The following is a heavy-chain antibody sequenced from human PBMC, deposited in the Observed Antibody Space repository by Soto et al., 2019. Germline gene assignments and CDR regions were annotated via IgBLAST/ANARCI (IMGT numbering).Heavy chain of an antibody. D-gene: IGHD3-22*01. CDR2: IYYSGST. J-gene: IGHJ4*02. CDR1: GGSISSSSYY. V-gene: IGHV4-39*01. CDR3: ARLIYYRRGYYYFDY. Sequence: HLQESVPGLVKPSETLSLTCSVSGGSISSSSYYWGWIRQPPGKGLEWLGSIYYSGSTYNNPFLRSRIRMSIDTAKKQVSRNLSSVTAADTALYYGARLIYYRRGYYYFDYCGQGTLVTVSS.